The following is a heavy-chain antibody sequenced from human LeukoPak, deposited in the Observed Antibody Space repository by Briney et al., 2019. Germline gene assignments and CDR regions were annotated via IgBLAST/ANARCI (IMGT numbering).Heavy chain of an antibody. CDR1: GYTFTSYG. D-gene: IGHD3-9*01. CDR3: ARDRRDILTGPQSSDAFDI. J-gene: IGHJ3*02. CDR2: ISVYNCNK. V-gene: IGHV1-18*01. Sequence: GASVKVSCKASGYTFTSYGISWVRQAPGQGLEWMGWISVYNCNKNYAQKLQGRVTLTTDTSTSTAYMELRSLRSDDTAVYYCARDRRDILTGPQSSDAFDIWGQGTMVTVSS.